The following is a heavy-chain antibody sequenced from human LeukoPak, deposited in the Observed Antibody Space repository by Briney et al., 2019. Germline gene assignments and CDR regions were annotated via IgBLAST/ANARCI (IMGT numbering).Heavy chain of an antibody. CDR1: GFTVNNNY. V-gene: IGHV3-53*01. Sequence: GGSLRLSCAASGFTVNNNYLSWVRQAPGKGLECVSLIYSGGSTYYADSVKGRFTISRDNSKNTLYLQMNSLRAEDTAVYYCARGGELLRPADYWGQGTLVTVSS. J-gene: IGHJ4*02. CDR2: IYSGGST. D-gene: IGHD1-26*01. CDR3: ARGGELLRPADY.